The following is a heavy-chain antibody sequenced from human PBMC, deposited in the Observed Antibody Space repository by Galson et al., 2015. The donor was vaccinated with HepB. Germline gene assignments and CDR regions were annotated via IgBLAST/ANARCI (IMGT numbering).Heavy chain of an antibody. CDR1: GFSFSSYP. Sequence: SLRLSCAASGFSFSSYPLHWVRQAPAKGLEWVATVSYDGKKTYYPDSVKGRFTLSRDNSKNVVHLQMDRLRDEDTAVYYCARQFVGFYSDSWGQGTPVTVSS. CDR2: VSYDGKKT. D-gene: IGHD3-3*01. CDR3: ARQFVGFYSDS. J-gene: IGHJ4*02. V-gene: IGHV3-30*04.